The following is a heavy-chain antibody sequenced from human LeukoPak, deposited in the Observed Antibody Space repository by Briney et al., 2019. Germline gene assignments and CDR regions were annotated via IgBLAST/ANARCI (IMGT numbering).Heavy chain of an antibody. CDR2: ISGSGGST. CDR3: AKDIEVWGYFDY. J-gene: IGHJ4*02. CDR1: GFTFSTYA. V-gene: IGHV3-23*01. D-gene: IGHD2-2*01. Sequence: GGSLRLSCAASGFTFSTYAMSWVRQAPGKGLEWVSAISGSGGSTYYADSVKGRFTISRDNSKNTLYLQMNSLRAEDTAVYYCAKDIEVWGYFDYWGQGTLVTVSS.